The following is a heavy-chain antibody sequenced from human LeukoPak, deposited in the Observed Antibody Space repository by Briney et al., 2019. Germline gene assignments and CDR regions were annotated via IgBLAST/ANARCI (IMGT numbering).Heavy chain of an antibody. J-gene: IGHJ4*02. CDR1: GGTFSSYA. V-gene: IGHV1-69*13. CDR3: ASTVPAAKDFDY. Sequence: ASVKVSCKASGGTFSSYAISWVRQAPGQGLEWMGGIIPIFGTANYAQKFQGRVTITADESTSTAYMELSSLRSEDTAVYYCASTVPAAKDFDYWGQGTLVTVSS. CDR2: IIPIFGTA. D-gene: IGHD2-2*01.